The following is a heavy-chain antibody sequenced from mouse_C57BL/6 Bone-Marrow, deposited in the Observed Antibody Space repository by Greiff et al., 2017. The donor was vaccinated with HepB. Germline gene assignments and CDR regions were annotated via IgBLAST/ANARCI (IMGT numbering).Heavy chain of an antibody. J-gene: IGHJ4*01. CDR2: IDPSDSYT. V-gene: IGHV1-59*01. CDR3: ARPTIYYYAMDY. Sequence: VQLQQPGAELVRPGTSVKLSCKASGYTFTSYWMHWVKQRPGQGLEWIGVIDPSDSYTNYNQKFKGKATLTVDTSSSTAYMQLSSLTSEDSAVYYCARPTIYYYAMDYWGQGTSVTVSS. D-gene: IGHD2-12*01. CDR1: GYTFTSYW.